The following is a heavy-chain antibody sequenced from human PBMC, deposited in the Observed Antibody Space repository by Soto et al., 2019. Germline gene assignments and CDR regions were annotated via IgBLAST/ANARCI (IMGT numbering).Heavy chain of an antibody. CDR1: GYTFTSYG. CDR3: ARARSSGHKMDYYYYMEV. CDR2: ISAYNGNT. Sequence: GASVKVSCKASGYTFTSYGISWVRQAPGQGLEWIGWISAYNGNTNYAQKLQGRVTMTTDTSTSTAYMELRSLRSDDTAVSYCARARSSGHKMDYYYYMEVWGKGTTVTVSS. D-gene: IGHD6-6*01. V-gene: IGHV1-18*01. J-gene: IGHJ6*03.